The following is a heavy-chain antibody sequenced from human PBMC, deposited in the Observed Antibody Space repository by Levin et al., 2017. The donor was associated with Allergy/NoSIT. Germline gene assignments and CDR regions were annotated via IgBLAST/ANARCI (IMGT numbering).Heavy chain of an antibody. CDR1: GYTFTSYG. CDR3: ARDREYQLHDPIYYYGMDV. D-gene: IGHD2-2*01. Sequence: ASVKVSCKASGYTFTSYGISWVRQAPGQGLEWMGWISAYNGNTNYAQKLQGRVTMTTDTSTSTAYMELRSLRSDDTAVYYCARDREYQLHDPIYYYGMDVWGQGTTVTVSS. V-gene: IGHV1-18*01. J-gene: IGHJ6*02. CDR2: ISAYNGNT.